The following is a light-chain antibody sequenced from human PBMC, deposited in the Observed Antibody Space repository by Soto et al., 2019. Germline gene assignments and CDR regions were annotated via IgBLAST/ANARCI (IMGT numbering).Light chain of an antibody. J-gene: IGLJ3*02. CDR3: QSADSSGTYRV. CDR2: KDS. Sequence: SYELTQPPSVSVSPGQTARITCSGDALPKQYAYWYQQKPGQAPVLVIYKDSERPSGIPERFSDSSSGTTVTLTISGVQAEDEADYYCQSADSSGTYRVFDGGTKLTVL. V-gene: IGLV3-25*03. CDR1: ALPKQY.